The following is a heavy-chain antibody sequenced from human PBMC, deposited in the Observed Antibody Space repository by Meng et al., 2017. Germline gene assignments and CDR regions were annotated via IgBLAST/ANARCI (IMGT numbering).Heavy chain of an antibody. V-gene: IGHV1-46*01. J-gene: IGHJ4*02. D-gene: IGHD3-22*01. CDR3: AREKYYYDSSGLEDY. CDR2: INPSGGST. CDR1: RYTFTSYY. Sequence: QMNVVQSVAEVKKPVDSVKVSGKASRYTFTSYYMHWVRQALGQRREWMEIINPSGGSTSYAQKFQGRVTMTRDTSTSTVYMELSSLRSEDTAVYYCAREKYYYDSSGLEDYWGQGTLVTVSS.